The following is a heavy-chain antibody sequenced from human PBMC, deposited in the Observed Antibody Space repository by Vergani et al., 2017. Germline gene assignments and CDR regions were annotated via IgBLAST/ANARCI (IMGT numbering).Heavy chain of an antibody. CDR2: IYYSGST. Sequence: QVQLQESGPGLVKPSQTLSLTCTVSGGSISSGDYYWSWIRQPPGKGLEWIGYIYYSGSTYYNPSLKSRVTISVDTSKNQFSLKLSSVTAAVTAVYYCARESNYYDSSGYYHKYFQHWGQGTLVTVSS. CDR1: GGSISSGDYY. CDR3: ARESNYYDSSGYYHKYFQH. D-gene: IGHD3-22*01. J-gene: IGHJ1*01. V-gene: IGHV4-30-4*01.